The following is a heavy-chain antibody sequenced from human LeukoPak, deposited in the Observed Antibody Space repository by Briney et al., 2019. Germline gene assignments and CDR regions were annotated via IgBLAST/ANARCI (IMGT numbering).Heavy chain of an antibody. CDR2: INHSGSP. D-gene: IGHD3-3*01. V-gene: IGHV4-34*01. CDR1: GGSFSDYY. J-gene: IGHJ4*02. Sequence: SETLSLTCAVYGGSFSDYYWTWIRQPPGKGLEWIGEINHSGSPNNDPSLKSRVSISFDTSKNQFSLKLTSVTAADTAVYYCGSRRTAMFGVIKGPIDYWGQGTLVTVSS. CDR3: GSRRTAMFGVIKGPIDY.